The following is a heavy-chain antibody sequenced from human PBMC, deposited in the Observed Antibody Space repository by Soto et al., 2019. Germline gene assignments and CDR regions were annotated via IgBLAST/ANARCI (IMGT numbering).Heavy chain of an antibody. Sequence: ASVKVSCKASGYTFTGYYIHWVRQAPGQGLEWMGWINPNNGDTKYAQKFQDWVTMTRDTSISTAYMELNRLRSDDTAVYYCARETTGGYYGMAVWGQGTTVTVSS. CDR2: INPNNGDT. J-gene: IGHJ6*02. CDR3: ARETTGGYYGMAV. CDR1: GYTFTGYY. V-gene: IGHV1-2*04. D-gene: IGHD7-27*01.